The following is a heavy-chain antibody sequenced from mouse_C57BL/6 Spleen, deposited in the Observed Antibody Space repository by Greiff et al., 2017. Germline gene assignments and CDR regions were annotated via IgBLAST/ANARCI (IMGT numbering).Heavy chain of an antibody. CDR2: ISDGGSYT. CDR3: ARGGFTTVVPHFDY. J-gene: IGHJ2*01. Sequence: EVKLEESGGGLVKPGGSLKLSCAASGFTFSSYAMSWVRQTPEKRLEWVATISDGGSYTYYPDNVKGRFTISRDNAKNNLYLQMSHLKSEDTAMYYCARGGFTTVVPHFDYWGQGTTLTVSS. D-gene: IGHD1-1*01. CDR1: GFTFSSYA. V-gene: IGHV5-4*03.